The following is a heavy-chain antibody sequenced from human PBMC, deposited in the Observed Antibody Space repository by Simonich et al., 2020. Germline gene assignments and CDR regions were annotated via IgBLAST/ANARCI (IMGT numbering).Heavy chain of an antibody. CDR2: ISSSSSYI. V-gene: IGHV3-21*01. D-gene: IGHD3-10*01. J-gene: IGHJ4*02. Sequence: GGGLVKPGGSLRLSCAAYGFTFSSYSMNWVRQAPGKGLEWVSSISSSSSYIYYADSVKGRFTISRDNAKNSLYLQMNSLRAEDTAVYYCARDTSYYGSGSYYFDYWGQGTLVTVSS. CDR1: GFTFSSYS. CDR3: ARDTSYYGSGSYYFDY.